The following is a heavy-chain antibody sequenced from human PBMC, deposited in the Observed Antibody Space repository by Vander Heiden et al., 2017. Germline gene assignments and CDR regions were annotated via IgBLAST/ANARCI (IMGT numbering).Heavy chain of an antibody. V-gene: IGHV3-30-3*01. J-gene: IGHJ3*02. CDR2: ISYDGSNK. CDR1: GFTFSSYA. CDR3: ARGEYSSGWYISAFDI. Sequence: QVQLVESGGGVVQPGRSLRLSCAASGFTFSSYAMHRVRQAPGKGLEWVAVISYDGSNKYYADSVKGRFTISRDNSKNTLYLQMNSLRAEDTAVYYCARGEYSSGWYISAFDIWGQGTMVTVSS. D-gene: IGHD6-19*01.